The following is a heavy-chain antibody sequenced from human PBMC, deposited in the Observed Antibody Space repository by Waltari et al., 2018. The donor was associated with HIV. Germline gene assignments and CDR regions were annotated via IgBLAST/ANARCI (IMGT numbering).Heavy chain of an antibody. CDR3: ARRGIQLWFYAFDI. J-gene: IGHJ3*02. V-gene: IGHV4-61*02. D-gene: IGHD5-18*01. Sequence: QVQLQESGPGLVKPSQTLSLTCTVSGCSISSGSYYWSWIRPPAGKGLEWIGRIYTSGSTNYNPSLKSRVTISVDTSKNQFSLKLSSVTAADTAVYYCARRGIQLWFYAFDIWGQGTMVTVSS. CDR1: GCSISSGSYY. CDR2: IYTSGST.